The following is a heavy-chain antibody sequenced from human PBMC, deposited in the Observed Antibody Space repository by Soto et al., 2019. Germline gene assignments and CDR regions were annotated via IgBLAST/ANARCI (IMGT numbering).Heavy chain of an antibody. CDR1: GYPVTAYY. CDR3: ARGGGVGVAGSAAFDM. D-gene: IGHD3-3*01. CDR2: INPATGAA. J-gene: IGHJ3*02. V-gene: IGHV1-2*02. Sequence: QLHLVQSGAVVKKPGASVTVSCSASGYPVTAYYMHWVRQAPGRGLEWMGGINPATGAAKYTQTFQGRGTMTRDTSTSAVFMELGGLTSEDPAVFSCARGGGVGVAGSAAFDMWGQGTLVTVSS.